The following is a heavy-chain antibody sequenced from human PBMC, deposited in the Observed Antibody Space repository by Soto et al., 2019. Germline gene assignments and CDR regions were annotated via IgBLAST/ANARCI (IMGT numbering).Heavy chain of an antibody. V-gene: IGHV3-49*03. CDR2: IRSKAYGGTT. CDR3: TRDWGREENWFDP. Sequence: GGSLRLSCTASGFTFGDYAMSWFRQAPGKGLEWVGFIRSKAYGGTTEYAASVKGRFTISRDDSKSIAYLQMNSLKTEDTAVYYCTRDWGREENWFDPWGQGNLVTVSS. CDR1: GFTFGDYA. J-gene: IGHJ5*02. D-gene: IGHD3-16*01.